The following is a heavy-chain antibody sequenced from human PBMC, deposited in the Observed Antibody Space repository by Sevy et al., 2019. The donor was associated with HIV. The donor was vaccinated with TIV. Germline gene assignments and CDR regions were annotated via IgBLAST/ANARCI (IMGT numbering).Heavy chain of an antibody. J-gene: IGHJ4*02. CDR2: INPYNGNT. D-gene: IGHD6-6*01. V-gene: IGHV1-18*04. Sequence: ASVKVSCKASGYTFTSYGFSWERQAPGRGLEWMGWINPYNGNTNYVQKLQARVTMTADTSTSTAYMELRSLRSDDTAVYYCARVDIAARPTIDYWGQGTLVTVSS. CDR1: GYTFTSYG. CDR3: ARVDIAARPTIDY.